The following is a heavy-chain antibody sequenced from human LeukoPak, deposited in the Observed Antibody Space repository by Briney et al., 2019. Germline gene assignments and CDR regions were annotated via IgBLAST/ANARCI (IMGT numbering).Heavy chain of an antibody. CDR1: GLTFSNYG. Sequence: TGGSLRLSCEASGLTFSNYGMHWVRQAPGKGLDWVAFIRFDGVNEYYADSVKGRFTISRDNSKNTLYLQMNSLRAEDTAVYYCARDRSSGSPNFDYWGQGTLVTVSS. CDR3: ARDRSSGSPNFDY. D-gene: IGHD1-26*01. J-gene: IGHJ4*02. V-gene: IGHV3-30*02. CDR2: IRFDGVNE.